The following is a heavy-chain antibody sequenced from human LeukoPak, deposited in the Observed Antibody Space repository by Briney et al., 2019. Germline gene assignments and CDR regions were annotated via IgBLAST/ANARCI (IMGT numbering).Heavy chain of an antibody. CDR3: AKDQRVTPSGFDT. D-gene: IGHD5-18*01. V-gene: IGHV3-23*01. CDR1: GFTFSSYA. CDR2: ISGSGGST. J-gene: IGHJ5*02. Sequence: PGGSLRLSCAASGFTFSSYAMSWVRQAPGKGLEWVSAISGSGGSTYYADSVKGRFTISRDNSKNTLYLQMNSLRAEDTAVYYFAKDQRVTPSGFDTWGQGTLVTVSS.